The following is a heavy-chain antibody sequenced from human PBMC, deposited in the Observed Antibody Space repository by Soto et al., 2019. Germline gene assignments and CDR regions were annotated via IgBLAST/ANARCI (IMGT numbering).Heavy chain of an antibody. CDR2: ISYSGST. Sequence: SETLSLTCTVSGGSMSSHYWTWLRQPPGKGLEWIGYISYSGSTYYNPSLKSRVTISADTSRNQFSLKLSPVIAADTAVYYCGRADPDASVGYWGQGTLVTVS. J-gene: IGHJ4*02. V-gene: IGHV4-59*11. D-gene: IGHD3-16*01. CDR1: GGSMSSHY. CDR3: GRADPDASVGY.